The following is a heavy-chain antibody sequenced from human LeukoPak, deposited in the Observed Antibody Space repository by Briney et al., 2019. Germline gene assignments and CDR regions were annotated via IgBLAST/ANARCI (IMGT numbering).Heavy chain of an antibody. CDR2: IYYSGST. CDR3: ARDRDDAFDI. Sequence: PSETLSLTCTVSGGSISSHYWSWIRQPPGKGLEWIGYIYYSGSTNYNPSLKSRVTISVDTSKNQFSLKLSPVTAADTAVYYCARDRDDAFDIWGQGTMVTVSS. V-gene: IGHV4-59*11. J-gene: IGHJ3*02. CDR1: GGSISSHY.